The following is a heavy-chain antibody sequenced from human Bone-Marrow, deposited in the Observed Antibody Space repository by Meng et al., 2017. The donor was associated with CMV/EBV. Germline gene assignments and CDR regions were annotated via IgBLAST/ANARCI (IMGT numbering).Heavy chain of an antibody. V-gene: IGHV3-23*01. CDR1: GFIFSNYA. D-gene: IGHD3-22*01. Sequence: EVELLEYGGGLEQPGGSLRLSCAAYGFIFSNYAMSWVRQAPGKGLEWVSALSATGGNTYYADSVKGRFTVSRDNSKNIMYLQMNNLRGEDTARYYCAKDPGSGYWVYWGQGTLVTVSS. CDR3: AKDPGSGYWVY. J-gene: IGHJ4*01. CDR2: LSATGGNT.